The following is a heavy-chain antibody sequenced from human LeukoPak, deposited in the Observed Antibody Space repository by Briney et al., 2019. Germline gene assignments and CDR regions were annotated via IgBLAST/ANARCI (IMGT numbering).Heavy chain of an antibody. D-gene: IGHD6-13*01. V-gene: IGHV1-2*02. CDR3: ARDGAAAGTFYFDY. CDR2: INPNSGGT. CDR1: GYTFTGYY. J-gene: IGHJ4*02. Sequence: GASVKVSCKASGYTFTGYYMHWVRQAPGQGLEWMGWINPNSGGTNYAQKFQGRVTMTRDTSISTAYMELSRLRSDDTAVYYCARDGAAAGTFYFDYWGQGTLVTVSS.